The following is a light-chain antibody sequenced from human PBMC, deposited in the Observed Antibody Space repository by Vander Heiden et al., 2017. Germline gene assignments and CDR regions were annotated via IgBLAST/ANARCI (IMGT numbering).Light chain of an antibody. CDR1: QSVDSNY. J-gene: IGKJ1*01. V-gene: IGKV3-20*01. CDR3: QQYGRLPGP. Sequence: EMVLTQSPGTLSLSPGERATLSCRASQSVDSNYLVWYQHKPGQAPRLLIYGASSRATGIPDRFSGSGSGTDFILTISRLEPEDFAVYYCQQYGRLPGPFGQGTKVEVK. CDR2: GAS.